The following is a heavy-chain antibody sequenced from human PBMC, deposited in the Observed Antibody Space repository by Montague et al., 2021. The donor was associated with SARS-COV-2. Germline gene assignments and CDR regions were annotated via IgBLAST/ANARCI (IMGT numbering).Heavy chain of an antibody. D-gene: IGHD6-13*01. CDR2: IYYGGIT. CDR1: GGSLSGFY. CDR3: ARGVVAAPDTSDY. Sequence: SETLSLTCTVSGGSLSGFYWTWIRQPPGKGLEWIGKIYYGGITNYNPYLKSRVTISVDTSKNQFSLKLISVTAADTAPYYCARGVVAAPDTSDYWGQGTLVTVSS. J-gene: IGHJ4*02. V-gene: IGHV4-59*12.